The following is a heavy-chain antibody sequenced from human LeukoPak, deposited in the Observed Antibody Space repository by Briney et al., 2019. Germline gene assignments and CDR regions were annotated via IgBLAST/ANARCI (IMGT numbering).Heavy chain of an antibody. CDR1: GYTFTGYY. D-gene: IGHD2-15*01. CDR3: AAVLLSDAFDI. V-gene: IGHV1-8*03. CDR2: MNPNSGNT. Sequence: ASVKVSCKASGYTFTGYYMHWVRQAPGQGLEWMGWMNPNSGNTGYAQKFQGRVTITRNTSISTAYMELSSLRSEDTAVYYCAAVLLSDAFDIWGQGTMVTVSS. J-gene: IGHJ3*02.